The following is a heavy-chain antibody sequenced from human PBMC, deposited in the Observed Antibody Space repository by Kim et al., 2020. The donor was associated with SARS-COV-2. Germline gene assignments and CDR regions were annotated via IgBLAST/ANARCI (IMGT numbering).Heavy chain of an antibody. CDR1: GFTFSSYG. Sequence: GGSLRLSCAASGFTFSSYGMHWVRQAPGKGLEWVAVIWYDGSNKYYADSVKGRFTISRDNSKNTLYLQMNSLRAEDTAVYYCAREYSSSGYHYWYFDLWGRGTLVTVSS. V-gene: IGHV3-33*01. CDR2: IWYDGSNK. D-gene: IGHD3-22*01. J-gene: IGHJ2*01. CDR3: AREYSSSGYHYWYFDL.